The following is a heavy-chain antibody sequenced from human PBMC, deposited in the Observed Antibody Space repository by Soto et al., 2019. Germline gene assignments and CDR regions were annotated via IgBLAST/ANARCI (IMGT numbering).Heavy chain of an antibody. J-gene: IGHJ6*02. CDR3: ARHSPPGIAAAEAYYYYGMDV. CDR2: IYPGDSDT. V-gene: IGHV5-51*01. D-gene: IGHD6-13*01. Sequence: PGESLKISCKGSGYSSTSYWIGWVRQMPGKGLEWMGIIYPGDSDTRYSPSFQGQVTISADKSISTAYLQWSSLKASDTAMYYCARHSPPGIAAAEAYYYYGMDVWGQGTTVTVSS. CDR1: GYSSTSYW.